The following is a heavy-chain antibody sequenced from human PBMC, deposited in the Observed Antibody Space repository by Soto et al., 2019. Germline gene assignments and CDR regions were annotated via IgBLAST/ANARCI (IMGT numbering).Heavy chain of an antibody. V-gene: IGHV3-23*01. CDR1: GFTFSSYA. CDR2: ISGSGAYT. D-gene: IGHD2-15*01. J-gene: IGHJ4*02. CDR3: AKCSLGTGASCYGSDY. Sequence: EVQLLESGGGLVQPGGSLRLSCAASGFTFSSYAMTWVRQAPGKGLEWVSDISGSGAYTYYADSVKGRLTISRDNSKITVYLQMNSLRAQDTAIYYCAKCSLGTGASCYGSDYWGQGTLVIVSS.